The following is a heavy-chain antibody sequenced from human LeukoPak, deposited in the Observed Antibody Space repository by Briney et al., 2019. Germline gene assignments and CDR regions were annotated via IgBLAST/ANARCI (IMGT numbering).Heavy chain of an antibody. D-gene: IGHD3-3*01. J-gene: IGHJ4*02. CDR3: ARVPRDFWSVSLYYFDY. CDR1: GYTFTSYG. V-gene: IGHV1-18*01. Sequence: ASVTVSCKASGYTFTSYGISWVRQAPGQGLEWMGWISAYNGNTSYAQKLQGRVTMTTDTSTSTAYMELRSLRSDDTAVYYCARVPRDFWSVSLYYFDYWGQGTLVTVSS. CDR2: ISAYNGNT.